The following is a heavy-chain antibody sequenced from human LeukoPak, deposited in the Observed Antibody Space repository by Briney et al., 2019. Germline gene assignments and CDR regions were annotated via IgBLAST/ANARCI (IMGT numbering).Heavy chain of an antibody. CDR2: ISYDGSNT. D-gene: IGHD5-18*01. V-gene: IGHV3-30*18. CDR3: AKADTAMYVGMDV. Sequence: QPGGSLRLSCAASGFTFSSYGMHWVRQAPGKGLEWVAVISYDGSNTYYADSVKGRFTISRDNSKNTLYLQMNSLRAEDTAVYYCAKADTAMYVGMDVWGQGTTVTVSS. CDR1: GFTFSSYG. J-gene: IGHJ6*02.